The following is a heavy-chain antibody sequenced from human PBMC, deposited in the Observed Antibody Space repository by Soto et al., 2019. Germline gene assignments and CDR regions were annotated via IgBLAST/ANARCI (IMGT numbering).Heavy chain of an antibody. CDR2: IYYSGST. CDR1: GGSISSSSYY. Sequence: SETLSLTCTVSGGSISSSSYYWGWIRQPPGKGLEWIGSIYYSGSTYYNPSLKSRVTMSVDTSKNQFSLKLSSVTAADTAVFYCATHYRYTYGYYYYYYMDVWGKGATVTVSS. CDR3: ATHYRYTYGYYYYYYMDV. D-gene: IGHD5-18*01. J-gene: IGHJ6*03. V-gene: IGHV4-39*01.